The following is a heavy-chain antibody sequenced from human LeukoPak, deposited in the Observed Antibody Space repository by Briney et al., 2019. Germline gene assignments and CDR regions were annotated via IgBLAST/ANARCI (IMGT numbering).Heavy chain of an antibody. CDR3: ASSMTTVTPFDY. V-gene: IGHV3-21*01. Sequence: PGGSLRLSCAASGFTFSSYSMNWVRQAPGKGLEWVSSISSSSSYIYYADSVKGRFTISRDNAKNSLYLQMNSLRAEDTAVYYCASSMTTVTPFDYWGQGTLVTVSS. CDR2: ISSSSSYI. CDR1: GFTFSSYS. D-gene: IGHD4-17*01. J-gene: IGHJ4*02.